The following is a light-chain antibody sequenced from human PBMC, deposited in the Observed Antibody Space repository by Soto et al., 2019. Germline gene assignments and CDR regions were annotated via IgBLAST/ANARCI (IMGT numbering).Light chain of an antibody. Sequence: QSALAQPPSASGTPGQRVSISCSGRSSNIGSNTVNWYQQLPGAAPKLLIYSNNQRPSGVPDRFSGSKSGSSGSLAISGLQSEDEADYYCAAWDDSLDGLVFGTGTKVTVL. V-gene: IGLV1-44*01. J-gene: IGLJ1*01. CDR2: SNN. CDR3: AAWDDSLDGLV. CDR1: SSNIGSNT.